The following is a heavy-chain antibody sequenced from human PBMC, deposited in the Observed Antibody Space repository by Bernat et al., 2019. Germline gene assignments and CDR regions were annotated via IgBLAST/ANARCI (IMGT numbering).Heavy chain of an antibody. CDR2: IYYTGGT. Sequence: QVQLQESGPGLAKPSETLSLTCTVSGGSIRSYYWSWIRQAPGKGLEWIGYIYYTGGTTYNPSLKGRVSMSVDRSKNQFSLRLSSVTAADAAVYYCARKATGFDHFDVWGQGTLVPVSS. J-gene: IGHJ4*02. D-gene: IGHD2-8*02. V-gene: IGHV4-59*08. CDR3: ARKATGFDHFDV. CDR1: GGSIRSYY.